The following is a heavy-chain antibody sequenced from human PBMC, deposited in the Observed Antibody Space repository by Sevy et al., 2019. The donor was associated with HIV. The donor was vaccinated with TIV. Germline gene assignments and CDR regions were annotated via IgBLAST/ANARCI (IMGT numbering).Heavy chain of an antibody. Sequence: SETLSLTCTVSGDSISSSFWSWIRQPPGKGLEWIGYISHSGSTNYSPSLKSRVTISVDTSKNQFYLKVNSVTAADTAVYYCTRDFYDNRPRGFDPWGQGILVTVSS. J-gene: IGHJ5*02. CDR2: ISHSGST. D-gene: IGHD3-22*01. CDR1: GDSISSSF. CDR3: TRDFYDNRPRGFDP. V-gene: IGHV4-59*01.